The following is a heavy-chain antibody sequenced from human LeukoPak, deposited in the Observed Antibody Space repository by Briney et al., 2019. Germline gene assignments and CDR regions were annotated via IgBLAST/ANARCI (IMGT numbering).Heavy chain of an antibody. D-gene: IGHD4-17*01. CDR3: ARGNDYGDFTPFDY. CDR1: GGSISGSSYY. CDR2: IYYSGST. J-gene: IGHJ4*02. Sequence: SETLSLTCTVSGGSISGSSYYWGWIRQPPGKGLEWIGSIYYSGSTYYNPSLKSRVTISVDTSKNQFSLKLSSVTAADTAVYYCARGNDYGDFTPFDYWGQGTLVTVSS. V-gene: IGHV4-39*07.